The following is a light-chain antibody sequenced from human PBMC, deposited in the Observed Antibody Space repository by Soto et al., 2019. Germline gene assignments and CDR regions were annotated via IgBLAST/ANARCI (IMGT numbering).Light chain of an antibody. Sequence: EIVXTQSPATLSSFPGDRVTLSCRASQYINTRLAWYQHRPGQAPRLLIYQTSIRAAGIPARFSASGSGTDFTLTISDIQPEDFALYYCHQRQSWPRTFGQGTKVDIK. CDR3: HQRQSWPRT. CDR1: QYINTR. J-gene: IGKJ1*01. V-gene: IGKV3-11*01. CDR2: QTS.